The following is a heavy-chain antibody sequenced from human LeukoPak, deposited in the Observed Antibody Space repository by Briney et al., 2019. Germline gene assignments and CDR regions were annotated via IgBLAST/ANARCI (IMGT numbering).Heavy chain of an antibody. J-gene: IGHJ6*03. CDR2: INDGGST. V-gene: IGHV4-34*01. D-gene: IGHD2-15*01. CDR3: ARGVIVVVVAATRYYYYYMDV. Sequence: SESLSLACAVYGGSFSGYCCGWIRQPPGEGLEWIGEINDGGSTNYNPSLKSRVTISVDTSKNQFSLKLSSVTAADTAVYYCARGVIVVVVAATRYYYYYMDVWGKGTTVTVSS. CDR1: GGSFSGYC.